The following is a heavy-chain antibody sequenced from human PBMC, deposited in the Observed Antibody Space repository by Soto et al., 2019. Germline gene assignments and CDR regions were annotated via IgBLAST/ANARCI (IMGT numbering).Heavy chain of an antibody. CDR1: GYAFSFG. Sequence: ASVKVSCKASGYAFSFGFSWVRQAPGQGLEWMGWISASDGSTNSAQKFRGRISLTTDTSTNTAYLDLLSLTSDDTAVYFCATYYFGSGSYYRFDNWGQGTLVTVSP. J-gene: IGHJ4*02. CDR3: ATYYFGSGSYYRFDN. CDR2: ISASDGST. V-gene: IGHV1-18*01. D-gene: IGHD3-10*01.